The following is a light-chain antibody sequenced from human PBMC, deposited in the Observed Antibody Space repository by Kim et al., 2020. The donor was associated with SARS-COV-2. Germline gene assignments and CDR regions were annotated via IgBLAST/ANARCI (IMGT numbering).Light chain of an antibody. Sequence: ASVGDRVTMTCRASQSISSYLNWYQQKPGKAPKLLIYAASSLQSGVPSRFSGSGSGTDFTLTISSLQPEEFATYYCQQSYSTPATFGQGTKVDIK. CDR2: AAS. CDR3: QQSYSTPAT. J-gene: IGKJ1*01. CDR1: QSISSY. V-gene: IGKV1-39*01.